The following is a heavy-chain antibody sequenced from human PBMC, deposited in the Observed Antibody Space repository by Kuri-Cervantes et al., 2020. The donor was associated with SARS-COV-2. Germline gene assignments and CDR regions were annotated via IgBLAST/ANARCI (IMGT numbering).Heavy chain of an antibody. J-gene: IGHJ4*02. CDR1: GYTFTSYA. D-gene: IGHD3-22*01. V-gene: IGHV1-46*01. CDR3: VVEQDSYYYDSSGYSPLDY. CDR2: INPSGGST. Sequence: ASVKVSCKASGYTFTSYAMNWVRQAPGQGLEWMGIINPSGGSTSYAQKFQGRVTMTRDTSTSTVYMELSSLRSEDTAVYYCVVEQDSYYYDSSGYSPLDYWGQGTLVTVSS.